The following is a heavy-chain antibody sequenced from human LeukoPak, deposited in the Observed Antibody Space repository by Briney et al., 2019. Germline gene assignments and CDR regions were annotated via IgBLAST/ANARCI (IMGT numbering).Heavy chain of an antibody. V-gene: IGHV3-23*01. CDR1: GFTFNNYA. D-gene: IGHD6-19*01. J-gene: IGHJ4*02. Sequence: GGSLRLSCAASGFTFNNYAMYWVRQAPGKGLEWASGVFGSGGSAHYADSVKGRFTISRDNSKNTVYLEINSLRAEDTAIYYCGKTTTGYSSGRYPGWPVDYWGQGTLVTVSS. CDR2: VFGSGGSA. CDR3: GKTTTGYSSGRYPGWPVDY.